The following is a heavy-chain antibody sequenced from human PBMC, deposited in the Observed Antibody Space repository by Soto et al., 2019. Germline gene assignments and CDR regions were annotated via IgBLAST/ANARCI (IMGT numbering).Heavy chain of an antibody. CDR2: TYYSAGT. V-gene: IGHV4-39*01. CDR1: GGSVGSSSYY. Sequence: SETLSLTCNVSGGSVGSSSYYWGWIRQAPGKGLEWIVSTYYSAGTYYNPSLKSRVTTSLDASKNQFSLTVTSVTAADTAIYYCARHASRGYSSSWYFEDWGQGAPVTVSS. CDR3: ARHASRGYSSSWYFED. D-gene: IGHD6-13*01. J-gene: IGHJ4*02.